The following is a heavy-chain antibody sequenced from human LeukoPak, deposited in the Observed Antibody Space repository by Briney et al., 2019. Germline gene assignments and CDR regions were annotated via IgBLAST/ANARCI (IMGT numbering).Heavy chain of an antibody. CDR1: GFTFSSYS. Sequence: GGSLRLSCAASGFTFSSYSMNWDRQAPGKGLEWVSYISSSGSTIYYADSVKGRFTISRDNAKNSLYLQMNSLRAEDTAVYYCARDFYGDSFYFDYWGQGTLVTVSS. CDR3: ARDFYGDSFYFDY. J-gene: IGHJ4*02. CDR2: ISSSGSTI. V-gene: IGHV3-48*04. D-gene: IGHD4-17*01.